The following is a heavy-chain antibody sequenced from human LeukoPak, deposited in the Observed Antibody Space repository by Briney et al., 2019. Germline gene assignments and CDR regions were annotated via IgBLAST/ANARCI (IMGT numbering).Heavy chain of an antibody. J-gene: IGHJ5*02. CDR3: ARGGTQWLVMKANNWFDP. V-gene: IGHV1-69*13. Sequence: SVKVSCKASGYTFTNYTINWVRQAPGQGLEWMGGIIPIFGTANYAQKFQGRVTITADESTSTAYMELSSLRSEDTAVYYCARGGTQWLVMKANNWFDPWGQGTLVTVSS. CDR1: GYTFTNYT. D-gene: IGHD6-19*01. CDR2: IIPIFGTA.